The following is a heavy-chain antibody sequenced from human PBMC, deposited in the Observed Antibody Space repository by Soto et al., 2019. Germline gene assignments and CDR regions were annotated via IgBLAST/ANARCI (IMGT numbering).Heavy chain of an antibody. CDR2: LVPVFGTA. CDR3: ARSPGVFAY. V-gene: IGHV1-69*06. CDR1: GGTFSSLA. J-gene: IGHJ4*02. Sequence: QVQLVQSGAEVKKPGSSVKVSCKASGGTFSSLAIIWVRQAPGQGLEWMGGLVPVFGTANYAQKFQDRVTITADKSTSPSYMLLTSLRSEGTAAYYWARSPGVFAYGDLGTLVTVAS. D-gene: IGHD3-10*01.